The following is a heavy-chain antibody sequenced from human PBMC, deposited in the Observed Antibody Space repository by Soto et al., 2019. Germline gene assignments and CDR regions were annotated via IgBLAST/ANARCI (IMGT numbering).Heavy chain of an antibody. D-gene: IGHD3-9*01. CDR2: ISGSGGST. V-gene: IGHV3-23*01. CDR1: GFTFSSYA. CDR3: AKDLRGIRYFDWLPYNWFDP. J-gene: IGHJ5*02. Sequence: HPGGSLRLSCAASGFTFSSYAMSWVRQATGKGLEWVSAISGSGGSTYYADSVKGRFTISRDNSKNTLYLQMNSLRAEDTAVYYCAKDLRGIRYFDWLPYNWFDPWGQGTLVTVSS.